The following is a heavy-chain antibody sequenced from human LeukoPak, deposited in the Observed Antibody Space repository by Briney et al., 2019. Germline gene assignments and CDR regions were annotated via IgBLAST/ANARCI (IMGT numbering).Heavy chain of an antibody. CDR3: AREVGV. V-gene: IGHV3-33*01. Sequence: GGSLRLSCAASGFTFSSYGMHWVRQAPGKGLEWVAVIWYDGSNKYYADSVKGRFTISRDNAKNSLYLQMNSLRAEDTAVYYCAREVGVWGQGTTVTVSS. CDR2: IWYDGSNK. CDR1: GFTFSSYG. J-gene: IGHJ6*02.